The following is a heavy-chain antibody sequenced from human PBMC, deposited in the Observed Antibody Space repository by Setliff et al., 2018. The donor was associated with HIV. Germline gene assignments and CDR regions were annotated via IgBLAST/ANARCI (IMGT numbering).Heavy chain of an antibody. CDR1: GGSFSDFY. Sequence: SETLSLTCAVFGGSFSDFYWSWTRQPPGKGLEWIGEISYSGSTVYNPSLKSRVTMSVDAAKNLVSLSLNSVTAADTAIYYCARGVARQVVIDRWFDPWGQGTPVTVSS. D-gene: IGHD2-21*01. J-gene: IGHJ5*02. CDR2: ISYSGST. CDR3: ARGVARQVVIDRWFDP. V-gene: IGHV4-34*01.